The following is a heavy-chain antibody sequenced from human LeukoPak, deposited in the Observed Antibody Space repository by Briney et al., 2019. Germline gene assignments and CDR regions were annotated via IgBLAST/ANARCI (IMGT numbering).Heavy chain of an antibody. Sequence: SETLSLTCTVSGGSISSYYWSWIRQPPGKGLEWIGYIYYSGSTNYNPSLKSRVTISVDTSKNQFSLKLSSVTAAGTAVYYCARRPAGTGWFDPWGQGTLVTVSS. V-gene: IGHV4-59*08. CDR2: IYYSGST. J-gene: IGHJ5*02. CDR1: GGSISSYY. CDR3: ARRPAGTGWFDP. D-gene: IGHD6-19*01.